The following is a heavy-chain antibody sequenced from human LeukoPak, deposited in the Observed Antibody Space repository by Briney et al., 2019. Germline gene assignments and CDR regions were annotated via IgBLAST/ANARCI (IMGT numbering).Heavy chain of an antibody. CDR3: ASKGSYSSSLDY. CDR1: GFTFSTFA. J-gene: IGHJ4*02. CDR2: IFPSGGEI. V-gene: IGHV3-23*01. D-gene: IGHD6-6*01. Sequence: GGSLRLSCAASGFTFSTFAMIWVRQPPGKGLEWVSSIFPSGGEIHYADSVRGRFTISRDNSKSTLSLQMNSLRAEDTAIYYCASKGSYSSSLDYWGQGTLVTVSS.